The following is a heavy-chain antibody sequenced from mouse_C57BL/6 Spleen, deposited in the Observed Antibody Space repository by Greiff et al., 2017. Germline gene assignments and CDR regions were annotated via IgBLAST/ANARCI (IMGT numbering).Heavy chain of an antibody. J-gene: IGHJ1*03. CDR1: GFYIKNTY. CDR3: ARSNYGSSHWYFDV. V-gene: IGHV14-3*01. D-gene: IGHD1-1*01. Sequence: VQLKQSVAELVRPGASVKLSCTASGFYIKNTYMHWVKQRPEQGLEWIGRIDPANGNTKYAPKFQGKATITADTYSNTAYLQLSSLTSEDTAIYYCARSNYGSSHWYFDVWGTGTTVTVSS. CDR2: IDPANGNT.